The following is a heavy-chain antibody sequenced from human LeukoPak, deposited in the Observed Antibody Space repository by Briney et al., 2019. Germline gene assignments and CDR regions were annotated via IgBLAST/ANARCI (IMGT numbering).Heavy chain of an antibody. CDR1: GFTFSSYS. CDR3: ARARLAVSGNYFEY. Sequence: GGSLRLSCAASGFTFSSYSMNWVRQAPGKGLEWVSSISSSSSYIYYADSVKGRFTISRDNAKNSLYLHMNSLRGDDTAVYHCARARLAVSGNYFEYWGQGSLVTVSS. V-gene: IGHV3-21*06. J-gene: IGHJ4*02. D-gene: IGHD6-19*01. CDR2: ISSSSSYI.